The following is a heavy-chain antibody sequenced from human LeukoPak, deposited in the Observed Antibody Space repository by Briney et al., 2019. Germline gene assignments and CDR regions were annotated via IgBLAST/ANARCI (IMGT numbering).Heavy chain of an antibody. CDR1: GDTFSSYA. J-gene: IGHJ4*02. D-gene: IGHD2/OR15-2a*01. Sequence: SVKVSCKASGDTFSSYAISWVPPAPGQGLEWMGRLIPIFGTANYAQKFQGRVTLTTDESTSTAYMELSSRRSEDTAGYYCASSSMTLRGFDYWGQGTLVTVSS. V-gene: IGHV1-69*05. CDR2: LIPIFGTA. CDR3: ASSSMTLRGFDY.